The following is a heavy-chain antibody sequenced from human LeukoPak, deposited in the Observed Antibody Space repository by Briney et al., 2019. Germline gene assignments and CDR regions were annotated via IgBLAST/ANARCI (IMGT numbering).Heavy chain of an antibody. J-gene: IGHJ3*02. V-gene: IGHV3-30*04. CDR2: ITYDGTDT. CDR3: ARPGGYAFDM. CDR1: GFNFRSYA. D-gene: IGHD3-16*01. Sequence: GGSLRLSCAASGFNFRSYAFHWVRQAPGKGPEWMAFITYDGTDTYYADSVKGRFTLSRDNSQNTPYLQMNSLRAADTAVYYCARPGGYAFDMWGQGTMVTVSS.